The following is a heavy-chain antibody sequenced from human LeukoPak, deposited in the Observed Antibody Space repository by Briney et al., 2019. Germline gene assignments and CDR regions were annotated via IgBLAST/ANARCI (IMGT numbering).Heavy chain of an antibody. V-gene: IGHV3-53*01. D-gene: IGHD3-16*01. J-gene: IGHJ5*02. CDR3: ARTVYGSNWFDP. CDR2: IYSGGST. CDR1: GFTDSSSY. Sequence: PTGGSLRLSCAASGFTDSSSYMSWVRQAPGKGLEWVSVIYSGGSTYYADSVKGRFTISRDNSKNTMYLHMNSLRAEDTAVYYCARTVYGSNWFDPWGQGTLVTVSS.